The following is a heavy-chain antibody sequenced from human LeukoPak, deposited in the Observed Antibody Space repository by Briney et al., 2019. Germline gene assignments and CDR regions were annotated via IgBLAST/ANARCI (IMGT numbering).Heavy chain of an antibody. D-gene: IGHD3-10*01. CDR2: INHSGST. CDR3: ARGGSYYGAGSYYSHKRGCGRDV. J-gene: IGHJ6*04. CDR1: GGSFSSYY. Sequence: PSETLSLTCAVYGGSFSSYYCSWICHPQRKGMGWNGEINHSGSTNYNPCLKIRVTISVDTSKNQYSRKLSSVPAEDTAVHYCARGGSYYGAGSYYSHKRGCGRDVWGKGTRVSVFS. V-gene: IGHV4-34*01.